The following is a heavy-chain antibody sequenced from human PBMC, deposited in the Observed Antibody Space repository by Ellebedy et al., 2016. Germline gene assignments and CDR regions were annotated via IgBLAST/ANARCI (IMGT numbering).Heavy chain of an antibody. CDR1: GFTFSNHW. V-gene: IGHV3-7*03. CDR2: INEDGSDK. J-gene: IGHJ4*02. CDR3: TRRNSGYVEGDY. Sequence: GESLKISCAVSGFTFSNHWMTWVRQAPGKGLEWVANINEDGSDKYYVDSVKGRFTISRDNAKNSLYLQMDSLRADDTAVYYCTRRNSGYVEGDYWGQGTLVAVSS. D-gene: IGHD5-12*01.